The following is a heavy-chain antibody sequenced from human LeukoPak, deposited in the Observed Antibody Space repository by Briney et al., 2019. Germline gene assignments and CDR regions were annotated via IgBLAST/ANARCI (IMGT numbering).Heavy chain of an antibody. V-gene: IGHV3-74*03. CDR3: ARRDSGYDNRAFDI. Sequence: GGSLRLSCAASGFTFSSYWMHWVRQAPGKGLVWVSRINSDGSSTTYADSVKGRFTISRADANNTLYLQIHSLRAEDTAVYYCARRDSGYDNRAFDIWGQGTMVIVSS. D-gene: IGHD5-12*01. CDR1: GFTFSSYW. CDR2: INSDGSST. J-gene: IGHJ3*02.